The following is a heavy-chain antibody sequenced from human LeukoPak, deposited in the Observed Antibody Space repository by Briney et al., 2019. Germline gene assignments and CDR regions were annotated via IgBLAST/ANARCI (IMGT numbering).Heavy chain of an antibody. V-gene: IGHV4-59*01. D-gene: IGHD5-12*01. J-gene: IGHJ6*03. Sequence: SETLSLTCAVYGGSFSGYYWSWIRQPPGKGLEWIGYIYYSGSTNYNPSLKSRVTISLDTSKNQFSLNLSSVTAADTAVYYCARTYSGFYYYYYMDVWGKGTAVTVSS. CDR1: GGSFSGYY. CDR3: ARTYSGFYYYYYMDV. CDR2: IYYSGST.